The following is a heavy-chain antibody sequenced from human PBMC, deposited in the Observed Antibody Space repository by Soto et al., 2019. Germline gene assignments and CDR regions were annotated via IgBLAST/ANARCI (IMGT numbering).Heavy chain of an antibody. CDR1: GGSISSGGYY. Sequence: PSETLSLTCTVSGGSISSGGYYWSWIRQHPGKGLEWIGYIYYSGSTYYNPSLKSRVTISVDTSKNQFSLKLSSVTAADTAVYYCARGGGEYCSSTSCQSIYYFDYWGQGTLVTVSS. CDR2: IYYSGST. D-gene: IGHD2-2*01. J-gene: IGHJ4*02. CDR3: ARGGGEYCSSTSCQSIYYFDY. V-gene: IGHV4-31*03.